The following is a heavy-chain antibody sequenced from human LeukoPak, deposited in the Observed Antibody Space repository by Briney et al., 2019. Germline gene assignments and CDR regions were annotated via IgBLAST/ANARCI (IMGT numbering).Heavy chain of an antibody. Sequence: GRSLGLSCAASGFSFSSYTMNWVRQAPGKGLEWVSSIRSSSSYIYYADSLKGRFTISRDNAKNSLYQQMNSLRAEDTAVYYCARDPQGYSSSWFDYWGQGTLVTVSS. CDR1: GFSFSSYT. D-gene: IGHD6-13*01. V-gene: IGHV3-21*01. CDR2: IRSSSSYI. J-gene: IGHJ4*02. CDR3: ARDPQGYSSSWFDY.